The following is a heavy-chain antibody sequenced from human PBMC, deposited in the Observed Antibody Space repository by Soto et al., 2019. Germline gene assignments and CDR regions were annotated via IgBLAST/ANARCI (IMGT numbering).Heavy chain of an antibody. V-gene: IGHV4-59*08. CDR2: IYYSGST. D-gene: IGHD3-10*01. J-gene: IGHJ6*02. CDR3: ARKDPGHYYYGMNV. Sequence: SETLSLTCTVSGGSISSYYWSWIRQPPGKGLEWIGYIYYSGSTNYNPSLKSRVTISVDTSKNQFSLKLSSVTAADTAVYYCARKDPGHYYYGMNVWGQGTTVTVSS. CDR1: GGSISSYY.